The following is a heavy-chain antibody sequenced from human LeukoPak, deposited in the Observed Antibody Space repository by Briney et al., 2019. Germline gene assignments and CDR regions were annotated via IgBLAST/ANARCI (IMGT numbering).Heavy chain of an antibody. CDR1: GGTFSSYA. J-gene: IGHJ3*02. V-gene: IGHV1-69*13. Sequence: SVKVSCKASGGTFSSYAISWVRQAPGQGLGWMGGIIPIFGTANYAQKFQGRVTITADESTSTAYMELSSLRSEDTAVYYCARAPCSGGSCYLPGAFDIWGQGTVVTVSS. D-gene: IGHD2-15*01. CDR2: IIPIFGTA. CDR3: ARAPCSGGSCYLPGAFDI.